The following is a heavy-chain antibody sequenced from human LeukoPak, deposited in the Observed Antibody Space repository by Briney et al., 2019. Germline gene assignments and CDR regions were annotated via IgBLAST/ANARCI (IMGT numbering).Heavy chain of an antibody. CDR1: GYSFTSYW. J-gene: IGHJ4*02. CDR2: IYPGDSDT. CDR3: ARGVVVTAYDY. V-gene: IGHV5-51*01. D-gene: IGHD2-21*02. Sequence: GESLKISCKGSGYSFTSYWIGWVRQMPGKGLEWMGFIYPGDSDTRYSPSFQGQVTISADKSISTAYLQWSSLKASDTAIYYCARGVVVTAYDYWSQGTLVTVSS.